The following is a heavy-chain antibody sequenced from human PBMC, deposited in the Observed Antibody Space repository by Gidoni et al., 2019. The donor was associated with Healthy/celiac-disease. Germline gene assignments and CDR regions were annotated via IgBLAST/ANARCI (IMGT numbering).Heavy chain of an antibody. CDR2: INHSGRT. J-gene: IGHJ4*02. CDR1: GGSFSGYY. V-gene: IGHV4-34*01. D-gene: IGHD2-15*01. CDR3: ARGLWVSWKDIVVVVAATPDYFDY. Sequence: QVQLQQWGAGRLKPSETLSLTCAVYGGSFSGYYRSWIRQHPGKGLEWIGEINHSGRTNYNPSLKSRVTISVDTSKNQFSLKLSSVTAADTAVYYCARGLWVSWKDIVVVVAATPDYFDYWGQGTLVTVSS.